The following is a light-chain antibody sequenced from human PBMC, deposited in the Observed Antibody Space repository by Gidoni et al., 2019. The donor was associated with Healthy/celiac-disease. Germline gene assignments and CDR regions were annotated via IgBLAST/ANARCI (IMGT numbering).Light chain of an antibody. CDR1: QSVSSY. CDR2: DAS. Sequence: EIVLTQSPATLSLSPGERATLSCRASQSVSSYLAWYQQKPGQAPRPLIYDASNRATGIPARFSGSGSGTDFTLTISSLEPEDFAVYYCQQRSNWPPLFTFGPGTKVDIQ. V-gene: IGKV3-11*01. J-gene: IGKJ3*01. CDR3: QQRSNWPPLFT.